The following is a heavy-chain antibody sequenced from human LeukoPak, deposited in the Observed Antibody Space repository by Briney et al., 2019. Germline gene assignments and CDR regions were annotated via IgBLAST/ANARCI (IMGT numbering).Heavy chain of an antibody. CDR1: GGSISTSNYY. J-gene: IGHJ6*03. CDR3: ARGYSSSSSSLYYYYMDV. D-gene: IGHD6-6*01. V-gene: IGHV4-39*07. Sequence: TPSETLSLTCTVSGGSISTSNYYWGWIRQPPGKGLEWIGEINHSGSTNYSPSLKSRVTISVNTSKNQFSLKLSSVTAADTAVYYCARGYSSSSSSLYYYYMDVWGRGATVTVSS. CDR2: INHSGST.